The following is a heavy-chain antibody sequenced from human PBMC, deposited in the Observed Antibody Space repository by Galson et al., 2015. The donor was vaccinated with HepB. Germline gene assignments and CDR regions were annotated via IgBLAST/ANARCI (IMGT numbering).Heavy chain of an antibody. V-gene: IGHV3-30-3*01. CDR1: GFTFSSYA. J-gene: IGHJ2*01. Sequence: SLRLSCAASGFTFSSYAMHWVRQAPGKGLEWVAVISCDGSNKYYADSVKGRFTISRDNSKNTLYLQMNSLRAEDTAVYYCARGQWFGELGDFDLWGRGTLVTVSS. CDR2: ISCDGSNK. CDR3: ARGQWFGELGDFDL. D-gene: IGHD3-10*01.